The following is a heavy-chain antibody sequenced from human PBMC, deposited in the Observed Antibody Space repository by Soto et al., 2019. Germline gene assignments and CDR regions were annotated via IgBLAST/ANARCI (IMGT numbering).Heavy chain of an antibody. CDR1: GFTFSSYA. D-gene: IGHD3-3*01. CDR3: VRDFGWYFRSGYMDV. CDR2: INEDSSYI. Sequence: GGSLRLSCAASGFTFSSYAMSWVRQAPGKGLEWVSSINEDSSYIYYAHSLRGRFTISRDNAKDSLYLQMNSLRAEDTAVYYCVRDFGWYFRSGYMDVWGDGATVTVSS. V-gene: IGHV3-21*01. J-gene: IGHJ6*03.